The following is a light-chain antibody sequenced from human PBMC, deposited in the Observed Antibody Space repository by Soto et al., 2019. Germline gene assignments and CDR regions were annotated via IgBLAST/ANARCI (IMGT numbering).Light chain of an antibody. Sequence: EIVLTQSPGTLSLSPGERATLSCRASQSVTSNYLAWYQQKPGQAPRLLLFGASIRDTGIPDRFSGSGSGTDFTLTISRLEPEDFAVYYCQQYASSPQTFGQGTKVDIK. V-gene: IGKV3-20*01. CDR3: QQYASSPQT. CDR1: QSVTSNY. J-gene: IGKJ1*01. CDR2: GAS.